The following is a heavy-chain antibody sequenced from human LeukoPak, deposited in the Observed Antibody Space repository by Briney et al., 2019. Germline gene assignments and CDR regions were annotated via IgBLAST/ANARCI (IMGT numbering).Heavy chain of an antibody. D-gene: IGHD3-10*01. V-gene: IGHV3-33*01. CDR2: IWCDGSNK. CDR3: VRASGPFDY. J-gene: IGHJ4*02. CDR1: GFSFSTYG. Sequence: GGSLRLSCAASGFSFSTYGMHWVRQAPGKGLEWMAVIWCDGSNKYYADSVKGRFTISRDNSKNTLYLQMNSLRAEDTALYYCVRASGPFDYWGQGTLVTVSS.